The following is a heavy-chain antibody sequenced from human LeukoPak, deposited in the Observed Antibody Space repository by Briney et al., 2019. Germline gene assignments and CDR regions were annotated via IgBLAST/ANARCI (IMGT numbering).Heavy chain of an antibody. D-gene: IGHD1-26*01. Sequence: PSQTLSLTCTVSGGSISSGGYYWSWIRQHPGKGLEWIGYIYYSGSTYYNPSLKSRVTISVNSSKNQFSLKLNSVTAADTAVYYCARTDSGSAIDHWGQGTLVTVSS. CDR1: GGSISSGGYY. CDR3: ARTDSGSAIDH. V-gene: IGHV4-31*03. J-gene: IGHJ4*02. CDR2: IYYSGST.